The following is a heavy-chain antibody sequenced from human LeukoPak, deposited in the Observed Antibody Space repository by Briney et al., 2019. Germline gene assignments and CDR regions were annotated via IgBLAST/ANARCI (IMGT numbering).Heavy chain of an antibody. D-gene: IGHD1-26*01. CDR3: AKVANSESPG. CDR1: GFTFSNAR. J-gene: IGHJ1*01. V-gene: IGHV3-23*01. CDR2: ISGGGDIT. Sequence: GGSLRLSCAASGFTFSNARMNWVRQAPGKGLEWVSSISGGGDITYYADSVKGRFTISRDNSKNTLYMQMNSLRGEDTAVYYCAKVANSESPGWGQGTPVTVSS.